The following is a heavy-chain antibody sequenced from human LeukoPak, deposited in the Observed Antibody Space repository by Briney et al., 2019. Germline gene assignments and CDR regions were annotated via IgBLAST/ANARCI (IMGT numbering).Heavy chain of an antibody. Sequence: GGSPRLSCAASGFTFSDYYMGWIRQAPGKGLEWVSYISSSGGGIYYADSVKGRFTISRDNAKSSLYLQMNSPRAEDTAIYYCARAYHDAFDIWGQGTMVTVSS. V-gene: IGHV3-11*04. D-gene: IGHD2-2*01. CDR2: ISSSGGGI. CDR3: ARAYHDAFDI. J-gene: IGHJ3*02. CDR1: GFTFSDYY.